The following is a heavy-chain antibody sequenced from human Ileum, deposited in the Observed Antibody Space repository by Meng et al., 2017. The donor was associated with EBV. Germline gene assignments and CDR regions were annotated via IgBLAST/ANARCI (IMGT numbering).Heavy chain of an antibody. V-gene: IGHV4-39*01. CDR3: ERRQKSDGDYAHFDH. Sequence: EEGPGRVKPSKALSITCTVAGGSTSRSSCFWAWIRPPPGTGLSWIGSMEKRGRSAYNPSLDRRVTIYVETSKNQCTLKLSSVTVADSAVYYCERRQKSDGDYAHFDHWSQGNLVTVSS. CDR2: MEKRGRS. J-gene: IGHJ4*02. D-gene: IGHD4-17*01. CDR1: GGSTSRSSCF.